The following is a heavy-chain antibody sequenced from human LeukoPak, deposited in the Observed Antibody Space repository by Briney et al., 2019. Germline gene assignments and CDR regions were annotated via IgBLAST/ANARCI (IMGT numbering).Heavy chain of an antibody. CDR1: GFTFSSYE. V-gene: IGHV3-48*03. CDR2: ITSSDRTT. J-gene: IGHJ4*02. D-gene: IGHD3-22*01. Sequence: GGSLRLSCVASGFTFSSYEMNWVRQAPGKGLEWLSYITSSDRTTHYADSVKGRFTISRDNSKNTLYLQMNSLRAEDTAVYYCAKRGGYYYDKSGYSNFDYWGQGTLVTVSS. CDR3: AKRGGYYYDKSGYSNFDY.